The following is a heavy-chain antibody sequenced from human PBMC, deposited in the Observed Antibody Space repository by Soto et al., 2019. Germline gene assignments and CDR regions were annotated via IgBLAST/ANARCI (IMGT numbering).Heavy chain of an antibody. CDR1: GGSFSNYY. D-gene: IGHD6-19*01. CDR2: INHNGST. CDR3: GRGRGYSNAWGSYYSGMDV. J-gene: IGHJ6*02. V-gene: IGHV4-34*01. Sequence: QVQLQQWGAGLLKPSETLSLTCAIYGGSFSNYYWNWIRQPPGKGLEWMGKINHNGSTNYSPSLKCRLTISVDTSKNQFSLKLISVTAADTAVYFCGRGRGYSNAWGSYYSGMDVWGQGTTVTVSS.